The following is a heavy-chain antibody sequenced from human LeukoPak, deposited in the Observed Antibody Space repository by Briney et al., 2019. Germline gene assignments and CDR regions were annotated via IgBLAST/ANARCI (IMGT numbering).Heavy chain of an antibody. D-gene: IGHD6-13*01. CDR2: INQSGST. V-gene: IGHV4-34*01. CDR1: GVSFSGYY. J-gene: IGHJ4*02. CDR3: ARRPAGIAATPFDY. Sequence: SETLSLTCAVYGVSFSGYYWSWIRQPPGKGREWIGEINQSGSTNYNPSLRSRVTISVDTSKTQFSLTLSSVPAADTAVYYCARRPAGIAATPFDYWGQGTLVTVSS.